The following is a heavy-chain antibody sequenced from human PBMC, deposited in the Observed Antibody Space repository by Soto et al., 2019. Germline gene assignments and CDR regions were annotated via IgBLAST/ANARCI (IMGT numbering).Heavy chain of an antibody. CDR3: ARHRGDLYCSGGSCYHLNDGFDI. J-gene: IGHJ3*02. Sequence: SETLSLTCTVSGGSISSSSYYWGWIRQPPGKGLEWIGSIYYSGSTYYNPSLKSRVTISVDTSKNQFSLMLSSVTAADTAVYYCARHRGDLYCSGGSCYHLNDGFDIWGQGTMVTV. V-gene: IGHV4-39*01. CDR1: GGSISSSSYY. CDR2: IYYSGST. D-gene: IGHD2-15*01.